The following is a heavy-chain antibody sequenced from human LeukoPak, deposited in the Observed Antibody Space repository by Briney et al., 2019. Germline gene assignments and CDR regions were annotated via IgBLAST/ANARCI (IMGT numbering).Heavy chain of an antibody. CDR3: AKGARGYYYYYMDV. CDR1: GFTFSSYE. Sequence: GGSLTLSCAASGFTFSSYEMNWVRQAPGEGMEWVSYISSSGSTIFYADSVKGRFTISRDNAKNSLYLQMNSLRAEDMALYYCAKGARGYYYYYMDVWGKGTTVTVSS. J-gene: IGHJ6*03. CDR2: ISSSGSTI. V-gene: IGHV3-48*03.